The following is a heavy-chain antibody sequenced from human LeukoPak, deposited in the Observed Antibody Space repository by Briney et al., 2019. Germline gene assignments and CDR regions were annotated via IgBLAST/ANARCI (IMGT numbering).Heavy chain of an antibody. CDR3: AGGDGDSKIHH. J-gene: IGHJ1*01. V-gene: IGHV4-31*03. CDR1: GASINSGNYY. CDR2: IHHSGTI. D-gene: IGHD2-15*01. Sequence: PSETLSLTCKVSGASINSGNYYWTWIRQHPGKGPESIGLIHHSGTIYYTPSLTSRTTILIDASKNQFSLIMTSLTDADTAVYYCAGGDGDSKIHHWGQGTLVTVSS.